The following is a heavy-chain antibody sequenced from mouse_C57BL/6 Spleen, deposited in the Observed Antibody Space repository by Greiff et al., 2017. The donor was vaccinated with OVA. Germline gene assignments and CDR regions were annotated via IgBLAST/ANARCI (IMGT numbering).Heavy chain of an antibody. V-gene: IGHV1-22*01. CDR1: GYTFTDYN. D-gene: IGHD3-2*02. CDR3: AREEGQLRPFAY. CDR2: INPNNGGT. J-gene: IGHJ3*01. Sequence: EVQLVESGPELVKPGASVKMSCKASGYTFTDYNMHWVKQSHGKSLEWIGYINPNNGGTSYNQKFKGKATLTVNKSSSTAYMELRSLTSEDSAVYYCAREEGQLRPFAYWGQGTLVTVSA.